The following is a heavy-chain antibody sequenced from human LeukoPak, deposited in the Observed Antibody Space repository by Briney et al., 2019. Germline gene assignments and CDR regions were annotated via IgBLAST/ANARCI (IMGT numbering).Heavy chain of an antibody. V-gene: IGHV4-4*02. J-gene: IGHJ4*02. CDR3: ARGSIAAPGPEYYFDY. D-gene: IGHD6-13*01. CDR1: GGSISSSNW. Sequence: SGTLSFTCAVSGGSISSSNWWSWVRQPPGKGLEWIGEIYHSGSTSYNPSLKSRVTISVDKSKNHFSLKLSSVTAADTALYYCARGSIAAPGPEYYFDYWGQGTLVTVSP. CDR2: IYHSGST.